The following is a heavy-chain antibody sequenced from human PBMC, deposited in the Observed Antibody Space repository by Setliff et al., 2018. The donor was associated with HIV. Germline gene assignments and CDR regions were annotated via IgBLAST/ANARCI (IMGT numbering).Heavy chain of an antibody. CDR3: ARGGPLRFLEWLLSFFDY. J-gene: IGHJ4*02. CDR1: GDSITRSFW. D-gene: IGHD3-3*01. V-gene: IGHV4-4*02. CDR2: IFHSGST. Sequence: SETLSLTCVVSGDSITRSFWWSWIRQSPGTGLEWIGEIFHSGSTNYNPSLKSRVTMSVDKSKNQLSLRLNSVTAADTAVYYCARGGPLRFLEWLLSFFDYWGQGTLVTVSS.